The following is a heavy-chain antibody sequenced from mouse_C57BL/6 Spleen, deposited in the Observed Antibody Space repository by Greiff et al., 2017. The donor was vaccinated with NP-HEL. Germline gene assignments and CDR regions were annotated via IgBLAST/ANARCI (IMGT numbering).Heavy chain of an antibody. J-gene: IGHJ4*01. D-gene: IGHD1-1*01. V-gene: IGHV14-4*01. CDR3: TTGTTGYYAMDY. CDR1: GFNIKDDY. Sequence: EVKVVESGAELVRPGASVKLSCTASGFNIKDDYMHWVKQRPEQGLEWIGWIDPENGDTEYASKFQGKATITADTSSNTAYLQLSSLTSEDTAVYYCTTGTTGYYAMDYWGQGTSVTVSS. CDR2: IDPENGDT.